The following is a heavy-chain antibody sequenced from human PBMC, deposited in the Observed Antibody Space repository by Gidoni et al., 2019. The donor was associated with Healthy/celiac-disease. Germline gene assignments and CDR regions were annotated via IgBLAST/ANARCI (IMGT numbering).Heavy chain of an antibody. Sequence: QLQLQESGPGLVKPSETLSLTCPVSGGSISSSSYYWGWIRQPPGKGLEWIGSIYYSGRIYNNPSLKSRVTISVDTSKNQFSLKLSSVTAADTAVYYCARLLLGYYMDVWGKGTTVTVSS. CDR3: ARLLLGYYMDV. CDR2: IYYSGRI. D-gene: IGHD3-16*01. J-gene: IGHJ6*03. CDR1: GGSISSSSYY. V-gene: IGHV4-39*01.